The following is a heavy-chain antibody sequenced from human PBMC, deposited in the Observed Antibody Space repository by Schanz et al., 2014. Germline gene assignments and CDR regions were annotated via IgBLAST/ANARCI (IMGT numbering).Heavy chain of an antibody. Sequence: EVQLVESGGGLVQPGRSLRLSCVASGFRFDDYAMHWVRQAPGKGLEWVSGMSWNAGSLGYGDSVKGRFTISRDNAKNALYLQMNSLRAEDTAIYFCAKDAAYYDSVIFPDHWGQGTLVTVSS. CDR2: MSWNAGSL. J-gene: IGHJ4*02. CDR3: AKDAAYYDSVIFPDH. V-gene: IGHV3-9*01. D-gene: IGHD3-22*01. CDR1: GFRFDDYA.